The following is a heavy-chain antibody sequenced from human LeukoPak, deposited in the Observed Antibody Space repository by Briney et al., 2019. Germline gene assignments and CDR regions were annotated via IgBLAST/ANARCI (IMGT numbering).Heavy chain of an antibody. Sequence: SETLSLTCAVYGGSFSGYYWSWIRQPPGKGLEWIGEINHSGSTNYNPSLKSRVTISADTSKNQFSLKLSSVTAADTAVYYCARGKTRYCSGGSCYSGLDYWGQGTLVTVSS. CDR1: GGSFSGYY. J-gene: IGHJ4*02. D-gene: IGHD2-15*01. CDR3: ARGKTRYCSGGSCYSGLDY. CDR2: INHSGST. V-gene: IGHV4-34*01.